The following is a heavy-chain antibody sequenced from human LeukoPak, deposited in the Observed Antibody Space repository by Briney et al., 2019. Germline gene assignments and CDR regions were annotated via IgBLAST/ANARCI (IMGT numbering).Heavy chain of an antibody. Sequence: SETLSLTCEVYGEALSGYYWSWIRQSPGKGLEWIGETTRSGTIVYNPSLKSRSTISVEMSKNQVSLNLSSVTAADTAVYCARGHTWLRLVLRVAFDLWGQGTMVTVSS. CDR2: TTRSGTI. J-gene: IGHJ3*01. V-gene: IGHV4-34*01. CDR3: ARGHTWLRLVLRVAFDL. CDR1: GEALSGYY. D-gene: IGHD5-12*01.